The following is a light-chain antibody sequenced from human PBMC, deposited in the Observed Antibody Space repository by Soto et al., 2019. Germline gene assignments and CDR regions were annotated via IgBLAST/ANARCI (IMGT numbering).Light chain of an antibody. CDR2: SNN. Sequence: QSVLTQPPSVSGTPGQSVTISCSGSTSNIGSKTVSWYQQLPGTAPKLLIYSNNQRPSGGPDRFSGSKSGTSASLAISGLQSEDEADYYCAAWDDSLNGYVFGAGTKLTFL. CDR3: AAWDDSLNGYV. V-gene: IGLV1-44*01. CDR1: TSNIGSKT. J-gene: IGLJ1*01.